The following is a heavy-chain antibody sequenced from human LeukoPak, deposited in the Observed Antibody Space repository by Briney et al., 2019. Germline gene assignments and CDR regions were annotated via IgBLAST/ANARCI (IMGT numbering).Heavy chain of an antibody. J-gene: IGHJ5*02. D-gene: IGHD6-13*01. CDR1: GFSLSTTGVR. CDR2: LEWDDDQ. CDR3: ARISALGDVIWLDP. V-gene: IGHV2-70*04. Sequence: SGPALVKPTQTLTLTCSFSGFSLSTTGVRVSWIRQPPGKALEWLARLEWDDDQFYSASLRTRLTISKDTSKNQVVLTMTNMDPVDTATYYCARISALGDVIWLDPWGQGILVTVSS.